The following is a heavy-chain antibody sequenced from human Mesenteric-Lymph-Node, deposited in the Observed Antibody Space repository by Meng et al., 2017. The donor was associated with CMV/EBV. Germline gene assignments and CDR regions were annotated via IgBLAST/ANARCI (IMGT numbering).Heavy chain of an antibody. CDR3: ANSLSGSYYFGYFDY. CDR2: IRRKSDGGTV. Sequence: GGSLRLSCAASGFTFSSAWMSWVRQAPGKGLEWVGLIRRKSDGGTVDYAAPVKGRFTISRDDSKNTLYLQMNSLKIEDTAMYYCANSLSGSYYFGYFDYWGQGTLVTVSS. CDR1: GFTFSSAW. D-gene: IGHD1-26*01. V-gene: IGHV3-15*01. J-gene: IGHJ4*02.